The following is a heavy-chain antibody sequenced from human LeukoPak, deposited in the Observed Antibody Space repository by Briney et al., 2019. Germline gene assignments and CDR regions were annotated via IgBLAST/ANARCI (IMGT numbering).Heavy chain of an antibody. Sequence: PSETLSLTCTVSGGSISSGGYYWSWIRQHPGKGLEWIGYIYYSGSTYYNTSLKSRVTMSVDTSKNHFSLRLTAVTAADTAVYLCAKVATPGIPLLYNWFDPWGQGTLVTVSS. CDR3: AKVATPGIPLLYNWFDP. D-gene: IGHD6-13*01. J-gene: IGHJ5*02. CDR1: GGSISSGGYY. CDR2: IYYSGST. V-gene: IGHV4-31*03.